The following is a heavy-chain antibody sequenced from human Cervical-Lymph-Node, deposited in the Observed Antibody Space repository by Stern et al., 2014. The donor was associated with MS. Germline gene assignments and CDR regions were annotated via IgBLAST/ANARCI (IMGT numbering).Heavy chain of an antibody. D-gene: IGHD3-3*01. CDR2: ISGSGGST. Sequence: EVQLVESGGGLVQPGGSLRLSCAASGFTFSSYAMSWVRPAPGQGLEWVSAISGSGGSTYYADSVKGRFTISRDNSKNTLYLQMNSLRAEDTAVYYCAKESDAYDFWSGYSHFDYWGQGTLVTVSS. J-gene: IGHJ4*02. V-gene: IGHV3-23*04. CDR3: AKESDAYDFWSGYSHFDY. CDR1: GFTFSSYA.